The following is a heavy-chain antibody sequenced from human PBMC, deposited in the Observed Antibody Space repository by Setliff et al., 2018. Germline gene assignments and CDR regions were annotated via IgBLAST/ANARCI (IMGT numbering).Heavy chain of an antibody. Sequence: SETLSLTCTVSGASISSYYWSWIRQPPGKGLEWIGYIYYGGTTNYNPSLKSRVSISLDTSKSPFSLRRSSVTAADTAVYYCARHLSSGSYYGGAYYYMDVWGKGTTVTVSS. V-gene: IGHV4-59*08. CDR1: GASISSYY. J-gene: IGHJ6*03. CDR3: ARHLSSGSYYGGAYYYMDV. CDR2: IYYGGTT. D-gene: IGHD1-26*01.